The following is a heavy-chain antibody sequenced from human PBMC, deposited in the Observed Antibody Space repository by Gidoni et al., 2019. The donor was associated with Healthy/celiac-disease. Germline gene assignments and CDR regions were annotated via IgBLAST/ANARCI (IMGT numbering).Heavy chain of an antibody. CDR1: GGSISSSSYY. D-gene: IGHD3-10*01. CDR2: IYYSGST. CDR3: ARQGALWFGELCHFDY. V-gene: IGHV4-39*01. Sequence: QLQLQESGPGLVKPSETLSLTCTVSGGSISSSSYYWGWIRQPPGKGLEWIGSIYYSGSTYYNPSLKSRVTISVDTSKNQFSLKLSSVTAADTAVYYGARQGALWFGELCHFDYWGQGTLVTVSS. J-gene: IGHJ4*02.